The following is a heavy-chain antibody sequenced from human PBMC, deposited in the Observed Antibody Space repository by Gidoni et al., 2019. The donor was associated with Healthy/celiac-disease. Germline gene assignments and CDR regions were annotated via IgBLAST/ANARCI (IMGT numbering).Heavy chain of an antibody. CDR1: GFTVSSNY. CDR2: IYSGGST. V-gene: IGHV3-66*02. J-gene: IGHJ4*02. CDR3: ARDSVYDQFDY. Sequence: EVQLVESGGGLVQPGGSLRLSCAASGFTVSSNYMSWVRQAPGKGLEWVSVIYSGGSTYYADSVKGRFTISRDNSKNTLYLQMNSLRAEDTAVYYCARDSVYDQFDYWGQGTLVTVSS. D-gene: IGHD3-16*01.